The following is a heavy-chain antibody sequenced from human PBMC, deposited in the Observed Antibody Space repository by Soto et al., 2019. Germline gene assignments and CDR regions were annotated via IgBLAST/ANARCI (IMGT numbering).Heavy chain of an antibody. Sequence: GESLKISCKGSGYSFTSYWIGWVRQMPGKGLEWMGIIYPGDSDTRYSPSSQGQVTISADKSISTAYLQWSSLKASDTAMYYCARQRQVPRYYYYGMDVWGQGTTVTVSS. CDR3: ARQRQVPRYYYYGMDV. CDR2: IYPGDSDT. J-gene: IGHJ6*02. V-gene: IGHV5-51*01. CDR1: GYSFTSYW.